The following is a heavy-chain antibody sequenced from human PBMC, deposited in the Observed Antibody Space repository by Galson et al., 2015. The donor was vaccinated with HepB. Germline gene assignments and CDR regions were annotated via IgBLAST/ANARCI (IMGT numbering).Heavy chain of an antibody. CDR3: ARGGRPAITMVRGVIKSGMDV. CDR2: IYSGGST. V-gene: IGHV3-66*01. Sequence: SLRLSCAASGFTVSSNYMSWVRQAPGKGLEWVSVIYSGGSTYYADAVKGRFTISRDNSKNTPYLQMNSLRAEDTAVYYCARGGRPAITMVRGVIKSGMDVWGQGTTVTVSS. D-gene: IGHD3-10*01. CDR1: GFTVSSNY. J-gene: IGHJ6*02.